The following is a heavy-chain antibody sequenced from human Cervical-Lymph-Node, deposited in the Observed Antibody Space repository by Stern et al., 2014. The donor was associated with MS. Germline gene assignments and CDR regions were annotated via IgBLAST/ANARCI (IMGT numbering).Heavy chain of an antibody. Sequence: VQLVESGSEVKKPGSSVKVSCKPSGDTFSNYALSWVRQAPGQGLEWVGGLIPFYGATRYGRKFQGRVTITLEESTGTAFIELTNLTSDDTAIYYCALRRSYYVFWGQGTLITVSS. CDR3: ALRRSYYVF. V-gene: IGHV1-69*01. CDR2: LIPFYGAT. D-gene: IGHD4-11*01. J-gene: IGHJ4*02. CDR1: GDTFSNYA.